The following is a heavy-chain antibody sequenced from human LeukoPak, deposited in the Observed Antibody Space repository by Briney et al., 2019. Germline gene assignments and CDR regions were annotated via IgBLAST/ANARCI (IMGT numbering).Heavy chain of an antibody. Sequence: SETLSLTCTVYGGSISSYYWSWIRQPPGKGLEWIGHIYYSGTTNYNASLKSRVTISLDTSKSQFSLEVISVTAADTAMYYCARHSLEWELLGNDAFDIRGQGTMVTVSS. CDR1: GGSISSYY. CDR3: ARHSLEWELLGNDAFDI. J-gene: IGHJ3*02. D-gene: IGHD1-26*01. CDR2: IYYSGTT. V-gene: IGHV4-59*08.